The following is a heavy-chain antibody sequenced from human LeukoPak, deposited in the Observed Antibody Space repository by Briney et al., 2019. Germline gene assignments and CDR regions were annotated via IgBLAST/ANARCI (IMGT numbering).Heavy chain of an antibody. J-gene: IGHJ3*02. CDR2: IRYDGSNK. CDR3: ARADHDILTGFGFSDAFDI. CDR1: GFTFSNYG. Sequence: GGSLRLSCATSGFTFSNYGMHWVRQAPGKGLEWVTFIRYDGSNKYYADSVKGRFTISRDNSKNTLYLQMNSLRAEDTAVYYCARADHDILTGFGFSDAFDIWGQGTMVTVSS. D-gene: IGHD3-9*01. V-gene: IGHV3-30*02.